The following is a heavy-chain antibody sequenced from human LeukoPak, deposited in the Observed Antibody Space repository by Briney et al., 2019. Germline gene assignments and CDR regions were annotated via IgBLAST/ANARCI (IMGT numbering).Heavy chain of an antibody. V-gene: IGHV3-30*02. CDR2: IRYDGSNK. CDR3: ARPYDFWSGSLDY. D-gene: IGHD3-3*01. J-gene: IGHJ4*02. CDR1: GFTFSSYG. Sequence: GGSLRLSCAASGFTFSSYGMHWVRQAPGKGLEWVAFIRYDGSNKYYADSVKGRFTISRDNSKNTLYLQMNSLRAEDTAVYYCARPYDFWSGSLDYWGQGTLVRLL.